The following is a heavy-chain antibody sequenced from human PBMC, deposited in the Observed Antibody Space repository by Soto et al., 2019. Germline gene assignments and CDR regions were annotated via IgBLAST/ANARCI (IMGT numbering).Heavy chain of an antibody. CDR2: IIPIFGTA. D-gene: IGHD3-22*01. V-gene: IGHV1-69*13. CDR3: AVPSGYYDSSGYYY. CDR1: GGTFSSYA. J-gene: IGHJ4*02. Sequence: SVKVSCKASGGTFSSYAISWVRQAPGQGLEWMGGIIPIFGTANYAQKFQGRVTITADESTSTAYMELSSLRSEDTAVYYCAVPSGYYDSSGYYYWGQGTMVTVYS.